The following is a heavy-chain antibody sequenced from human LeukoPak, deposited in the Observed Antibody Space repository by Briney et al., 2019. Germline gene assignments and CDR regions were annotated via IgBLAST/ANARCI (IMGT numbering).Heavy chain of an antibody. Sequence: ASVKVSCKASGYTFTSYGISWVRQAPGQGLEWMGWISAYNGNTNYAQKLQGRVTMTTDTSTTTAYMELSTLRSDDTAVYYCARVLIVEDSESHYFDYWGQGTLVTVTS. CDR1: GYTFTSYG. D-gene: IGHD1-26*01. V-gene: IGHV1-18*01. J-gene: IGHJ4*02. CDR2: ISAYNGNT. CDR3: ARVLIVEDSESHYFDY.